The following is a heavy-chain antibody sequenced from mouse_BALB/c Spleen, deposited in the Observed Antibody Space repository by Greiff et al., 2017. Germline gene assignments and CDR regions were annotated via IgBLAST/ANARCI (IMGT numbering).Heavy chain of an antibody. J-gene: IGHJ2*01. CDR1: GYTFTDYY. CDR2: IYPGSGNT. Sequence: QVQLQQSGAELARPGASVKLSCKASGYTFTDYYINWVKQRTGQGLEWIGEIYPGSGNTYYTEKFKGKATLTADKSSSTAYMQLSSLTSEDSAGYFCASDDYWGQGTTLTVSS. CDR3: ASDDY. V-gene: IGHV1-77*01.